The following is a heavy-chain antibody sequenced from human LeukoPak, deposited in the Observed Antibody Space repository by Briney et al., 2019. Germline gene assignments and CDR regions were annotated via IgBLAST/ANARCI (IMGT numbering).Heavy chain of an antibody. CDR1: GGSFSGYY. Sequence: SETLSLTCAVYGGSFSGYYWSWIRQPPGKGLEWIGEINHSGSTNYNPSLKSRVTISVDTSKNQFSLKLSSVTAADTAVYYCARRYSSSWSHSYYYYMDIWGKGTTVTVSS. CDR2: INHSGST. V-gene: IGHV4-34*01. D-gene: IGHD6-13*01. J-gene: IGHJ6*03. CDR3: ARRYSSSWSHSYYYYMDI.